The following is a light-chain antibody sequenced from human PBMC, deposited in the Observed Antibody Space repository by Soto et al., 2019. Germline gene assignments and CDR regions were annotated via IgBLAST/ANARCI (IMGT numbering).Light chain of an antibody. CDR3: SSHGGNSPYV. CDR1: TSDIGGYDY. Sequence: QSALTQPPSASGSPVQSVAISCTGTTSDIGGYDYVYWYQQHPGKAPKLMIYGVNKRPSGVPDRFSGSKSGNTASLPVSGLQSEDEADYYCSSHGGNSPYVFGTGTKVTVL. J-gene: IGLJ1*01. CDR2: GVN. V-gene: IGLV2-8*01.